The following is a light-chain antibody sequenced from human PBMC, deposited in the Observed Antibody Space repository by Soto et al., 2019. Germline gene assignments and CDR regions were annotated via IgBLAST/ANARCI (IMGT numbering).Light chain of an antibody. CDR2: AVS. Sequence: QSALTQPASVSGSPGQSITISCTGTSSDIGGYNYVSWYQQHPGKAPKLLIYAVSNRPSGVSDRVSGSKSGNTASLTISGLQAEDEADYCCSSYTGSNTVVFGGGTKLTVL. CDR3: SSYTGSNTVV. J-gene: IGLJ2*01. V-gene: IGLV2-14*01. CDR1: SSDIGGYNY.